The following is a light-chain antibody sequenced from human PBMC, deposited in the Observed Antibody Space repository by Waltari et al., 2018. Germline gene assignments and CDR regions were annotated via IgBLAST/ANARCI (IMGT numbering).Light chain of an antibody. J-gene: IGKJ4*01. CDR3: QQTDSFPLT. V-gene: IGKV1-12*01. Sequence: IQMTPSPSFVSASVGARVTITCRASQDIYSRLAWYQQKPGGAPQLLIYVASTLQSGVPSRFRGSGSGTEFTLTITSLQPDDFATYFCQQTDSFPLTFGGGTKVEIK. CDR1: QDIYSR. CDR2: VAS.